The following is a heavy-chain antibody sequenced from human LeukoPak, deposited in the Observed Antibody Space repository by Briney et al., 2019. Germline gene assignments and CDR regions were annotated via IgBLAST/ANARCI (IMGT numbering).Heavy chain of an antibody. CDR3: ARGGVVPAASDY. V-gene: IGHV3-21*01. J-gene: IGHJ4*02. Sequence: GGSPRLSCAASGFTFSSYSMNWVRQAPGKGLEWVSSISSSSSYIYYADSVKGRFTISRDNAKNSLYLQMNSLRAEDTAVYYCARGGVVPAASDYWGQGTLVTVSS. CDR1: GFTFSSYS. CDR2: ISSSSSYI. D-gene: IGHD2-2*01.